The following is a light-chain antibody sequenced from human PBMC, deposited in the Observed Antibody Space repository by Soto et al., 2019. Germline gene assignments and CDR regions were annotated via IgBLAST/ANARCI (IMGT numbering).Light chain of an antibody. Sequence: QSALTQPAYVSGSPGQSITISCTGTSSDVGSYNLVSWYQQHPGKAPKLMIYEGSKRPSGVSNRFSGSKSGNTASLTISGIQAEDEADYYCCSYAGSSTYVVFGGGTKVTVL. J-gene: IGLJ2*01. CDR3: CSYAGSSTYVV. CDR2: EGS. CDR1: SSDVGSYNL. V-gene: IGLV2-23*01.